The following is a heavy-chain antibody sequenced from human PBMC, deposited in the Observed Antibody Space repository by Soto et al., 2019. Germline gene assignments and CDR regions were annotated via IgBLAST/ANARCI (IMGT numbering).Heavy chain of an antibody. CDR2: IYYSGST. J-gene: IGHJ6*02. CDR3: ARDGYNSYYGMDV. CDR1: GGSISSGDYY. Sequence: PSETLSLTCTVSGGSISSGDYYWSWIRQPPGKGLEWIGYIYYSGSTNYNPSLKSRVTISVDTSKNQFSLKLSSVTAADTAVYFCARDGYNSYYGMDVWGQGTTVTVSS. V-gene: IGHV4-61*08. D-gene: IGHD5-12*01.